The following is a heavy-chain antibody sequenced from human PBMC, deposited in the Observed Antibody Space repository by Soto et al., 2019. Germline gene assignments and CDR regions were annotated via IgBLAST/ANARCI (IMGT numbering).Heavy chain of an antibody. Sequence: SETLSLTCSVSGGSISSSSYSWGWIRQPPGKGLEWIGTIYYSGSTHYNPSLEGRVAISADTPNNQLSLRLSSVTAEDTAVYYCARFYYDSSGYLPSPYYYYYGMDVWGQGTTVTVSS. CDR2: IYYSGST. CDR3: ARFYYDSSGYLPSPYYYYYGMDV. D-gene: IGHD3-22*01. J-gene: IGHJ6*02. CDR1: GGSISSSSYS. V-gene: IGHV4-39*01.